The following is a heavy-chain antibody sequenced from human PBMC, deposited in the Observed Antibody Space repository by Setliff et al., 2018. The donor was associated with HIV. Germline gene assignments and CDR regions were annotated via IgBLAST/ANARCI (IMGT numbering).Heavy chain of an antibody. Sequence: SETLSLTCAFNGGSFSGYYWMWIRQSPGEGLEWIGEIDHSGNTNYNPSLKSRVTMSGDTSKNQFSLNLTSVTAADTAVYFCARGLGRGSGTYYNPPGYWGPGTLVTVSS. CDR3: ARGLGRGSGTYYNPPGY. D-gene: IGHD3-10*01. CDR2: IDHSGNT. J-gene: IGHJ4*02. CDR1: GGSFSGYY. V-gene: IGHV4-34*01.